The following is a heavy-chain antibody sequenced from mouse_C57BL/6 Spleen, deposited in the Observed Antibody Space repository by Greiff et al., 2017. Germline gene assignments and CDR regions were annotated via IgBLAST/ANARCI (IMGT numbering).Heavy chain of an antibody. Sequence: VQLKQSGGGLVQPGGSMKLSCAASGFTFSDAWMDWVRQSPEKGLEWVAEIRNKANNHATYYAESVKGRFTISRDDSKSSVYLQMNSLRAEDTGIYYCTGSYSNEDWYFDVWGTGTTVTVSS. J-gene: IGHJ1*03. CDR2: IRNKANNHAT. D-gene: IGHD2-5*01. CDR3: TGSYSNEDWYFDV. V-gene: IGHV6-6*01. CDR1: GFTFSDAW.